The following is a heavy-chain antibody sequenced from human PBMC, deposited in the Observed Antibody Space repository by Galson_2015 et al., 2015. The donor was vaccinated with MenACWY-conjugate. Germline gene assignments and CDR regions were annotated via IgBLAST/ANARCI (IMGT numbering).Heavy chain of an antibody. V-gene: IGHV3-15*01. CDR2: IKSKTDGGTT. CDR3: TTDWGGYNSFIDY. D-gene: IGHD5-24*01. CDR1: GFTFSNAW. Sequence: SLRLSCAASGFTFSNAWMSWVRQAPGKGLEWVGRIKSKTDGGTTDYAAPVKGRFTISRDDSKNTLYLQMNSLKTEDTAVYYCTTDWGGYNSFIDYWGQGTLVTVSS. J-gene: IGHJ4*02.